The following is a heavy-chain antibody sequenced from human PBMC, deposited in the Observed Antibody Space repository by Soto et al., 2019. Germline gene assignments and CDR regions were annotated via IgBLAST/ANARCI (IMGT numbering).Heavy chain of an antibody. J-gene: IGHJ3*02. CDR1: GFTFSSYD. Sequence: GGSLRLSCAASGFTFSSYDMHWVRQATGKGLEWVSAIGTAGDTYYPGSVKGRFTISRENAKNSLYLQMNGLRAGDTAVYYCARARGYCTNGVCYAFDIWGQGTMVTVSS. CDR3: ARARGYCTNGVCYAFDI. CDR2: IGTAGDT. V-gene: IGHV3-13*01. D-gene: IGHD2-8*01.